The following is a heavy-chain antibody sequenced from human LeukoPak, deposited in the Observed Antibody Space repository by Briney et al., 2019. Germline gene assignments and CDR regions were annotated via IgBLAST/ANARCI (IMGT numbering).Heavy chain of an antibody. J-gene: IGHJ4*02. V-gene: IGHV3-7*01. CDR2: IKQDGSEK. CDR1: GFTFSSYW. CDR3: ARGRRFLEWLFSPLPLDY. Sequence: GGSLRLSCAASGFTFSSYWMSWVRQAPGKGLEWVANIKQDGSEKYYVDSVKGRFTISRDNAKNSLYLQMNSLRAEDTAVYYCARGRRFLEWLFSPLPLDYWGQGTLVTVSS. D-gene: IGHD3-3*01.